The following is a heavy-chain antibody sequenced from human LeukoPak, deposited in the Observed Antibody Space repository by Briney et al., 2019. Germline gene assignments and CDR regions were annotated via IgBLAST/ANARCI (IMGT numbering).Heavy chain of an antibody. Sequence: GGSLRLSCAASGFTVSSNDMSWVRQAPGKGLEWVSLIYSGRSTYYADSVKGRFIISRDNSKNTLYLQMNSLRAEDTAVYYRARYSGTFSNSYFDCWGQGTLVTVSS. D-gene: IGHD1-26*01. V-gene: IGHV3-66*01. J-gene: IGHJ4*02. CDR2: IYSGRST. CDR1: GFTVSSND. CDR3: ARYSGTFSNSYFDC.